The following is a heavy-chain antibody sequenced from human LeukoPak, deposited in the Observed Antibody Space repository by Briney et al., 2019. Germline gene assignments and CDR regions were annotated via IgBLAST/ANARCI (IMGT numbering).Heavy chain of an antibody. Sequence: GASVKVSCKASGYTFTSYAMHWVRQAPGQRLEWMGWINAGNGNTKYSRKFQGRVTITRDTSASTAYMELSSLRPEDTAVYYCAIIASNRWFGELPKRWGQGTLVTVSS. CDR1: GYTFTSYA. CDR2: INAGNGNT. V-gene: IGHV1-3*01. CDR3: AIIASNRWFGELPKR. J-gene: IGHJ4*02. D-gene: IGHD3-10*01.